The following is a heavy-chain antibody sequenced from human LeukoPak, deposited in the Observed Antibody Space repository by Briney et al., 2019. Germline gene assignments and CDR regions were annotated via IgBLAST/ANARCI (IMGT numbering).Heavy chain of an antibody. CDR1: GGSFSGNY. V-gene: IGHV4-34*01. CDR2: INHSGST. Sequence: SETLSLTCGVSGGSFSGNYWSWIRQPPGKGLEWIGEINHSGSTNYNPSLKSRVTISVDTSKNQFSLKLSSVTAADTAVYYCARGHKKNWFDPWGQGTLVTVSS. CDR3: ARGHKKNWFDP. J-gene: IGHJ5*02.